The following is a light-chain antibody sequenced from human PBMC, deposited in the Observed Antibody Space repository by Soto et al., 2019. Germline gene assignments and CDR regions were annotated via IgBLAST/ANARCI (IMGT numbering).Light chain of an antibody. CDR1: SSDIGSYNY. CDR2: DVS. J-gene: IGLJ1*01. V-gene: IGLV2-14*01. Sequence: QSALTQPASVSGSPGQSITISCTGTSSDIGSYNYVSWYQQHPGKAPKLMIYDVSNRPSGVSNRFSGSKSGNTASLTISGLQAEDEADYYCISYAGSSTPYVFGPGTKLTVL. CDR3: ISYAGSSTPYV.